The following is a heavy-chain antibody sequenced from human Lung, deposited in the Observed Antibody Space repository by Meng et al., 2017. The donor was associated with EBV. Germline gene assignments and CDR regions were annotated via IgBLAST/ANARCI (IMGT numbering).Heavy chain of an antibody. V-gene: IGHV4-30-4*01. CDR3: ASFDHIPRRNYFDY. Sequence: VRLQQPGRGLVKPSWTLSLTCAVSGGSISSSNYYWSWIRQPPAKGLEWIGYIHHSGSAYYNPSLKSRVSISVDTSKNQFSLNLNSMTAADTAVYYCASFDHIPRRNYFDYWGQGTLVTVSS. CDR1: GGSISSSNYY. D-gene: IGHD2-21*01. J-gene: IGHJ4*02. CDR2: IHHSGSA.